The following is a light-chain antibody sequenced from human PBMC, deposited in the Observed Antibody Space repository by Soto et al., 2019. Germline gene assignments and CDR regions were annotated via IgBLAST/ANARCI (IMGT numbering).Light chain of an antibody. CDR1: QSITTY. J-gene: IGKJ1*01. CDR2: DAS. V-gene: IGKV1-39*01. CDR3: QQRYSTPWT. Sequence: DIQMTQSPSSLSAFVRDRVTITCRASQSITTYLNWYQQKPGTAPNLLIYDASSLASGVTSRFIGSGSGTDFNLTISSLQAEDSATYYCQQRYSTPWTFGQGTKVEIK.